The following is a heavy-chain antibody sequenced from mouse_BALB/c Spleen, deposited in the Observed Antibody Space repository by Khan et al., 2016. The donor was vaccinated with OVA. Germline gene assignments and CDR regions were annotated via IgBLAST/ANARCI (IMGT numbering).Heavy chain of an antibody. V-gene: IGHV5-6*01. Sequence: EVELVESGGDLVKPGGSLKLSCAASGFTFSSYGMSWVRQTPDKRLEWVATISSGGSYTYYPDSVQGRFTISRDNAKNTLYLQMSSLKSEDTAMYYGGRCITTATGDYYAMDYWGQGTSVTVSS. J-gene: IGHJ4*01. D-gene: IGHD1-2*01. CDR3: GRCITTATGDYYAMDY. CDR1: GFTFSSYG. CDR2: ISSGGSYT.